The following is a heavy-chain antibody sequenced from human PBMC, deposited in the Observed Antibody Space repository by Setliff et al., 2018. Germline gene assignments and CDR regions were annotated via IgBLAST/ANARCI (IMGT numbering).Heavy chain of an antibody. CDR1: GYTLTELS. CDR2: FDPEDGET. D-gene: IGHD3-10*01. J-gene: IGHJ3*02. V-gene: IGHV1-24*01. CDR3: ATRGALLWFGEVADAFDI. Sequence: EASVKVSCKVSGYTLTELSMHWVRQAPGKGLEWMGGFDPEDGETIYAQKFQGRVTMTEDTSTDTAYMELSSLRSEDTAVYYCATRGALLWFGEVADAFDIWGQGTMVTVSS.